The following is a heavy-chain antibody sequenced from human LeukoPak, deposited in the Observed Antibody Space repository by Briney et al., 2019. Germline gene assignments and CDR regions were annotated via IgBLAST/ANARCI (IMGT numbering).Heavy chain of an antibody. D-gene: IGHD3-22*01. Sequence: GGSLRLSCAASGFTFNNYWMHWVRQVPGEGLVWVSRINSDGSRTNYVDCAKGRFTISRDDSKNTLYLQMNSLKTEDTAVYYCTTVRFGYYDSSGYYYVNGAFDIWGQGTMVTVSS. J-gene: IGHJ3*02. V-gene: IGHV3-74*01. CDR1: GFTFNNYW. CDR2: INSDGSRT. CDR3: TTVRFGYYDSSGYYYVNGAFDI.